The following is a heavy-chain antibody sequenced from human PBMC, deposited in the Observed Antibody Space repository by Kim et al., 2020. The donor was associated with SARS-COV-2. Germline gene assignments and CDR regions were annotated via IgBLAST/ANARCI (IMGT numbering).Heavy chain of an antibody. Sequence: GESLKMSCKGSGYSFTSYWIGWVRQMPGKGLEWMGIIYPGDSDTRYSPSFQGQVTISADKSISTAYLQWSSLKASDTAMYYCARHGVVAATLHYYYYGMDVWGQGTTVTVSS. J-gene: IGHJ6*02. D-gene: IGHD2-15*01. CDR1: GYSFTSYW. CDR3: ARHGVVAATLHYYYYGMDV. V-gene: IGHV5-51*01. CDR2: IYPGDSDT.